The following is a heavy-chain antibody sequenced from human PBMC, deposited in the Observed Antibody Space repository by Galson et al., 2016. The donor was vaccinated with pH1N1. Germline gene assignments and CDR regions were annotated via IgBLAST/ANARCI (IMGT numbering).Heavy chain of an antibody. CDR2: ISYDGNLK. V-gene: IGHV3-30-3*01. D-gene: IGHD1-1*01. CDR3: ARDGRTRLGFDY. Sequence: SLRLSCAASGFTFSNSGMHWVRQAPGKGLEWVAFISYDGNLKYYTDSVKGRITISRDNSKNTLYLEMNSLRAEDTAVYYCARDGRTRLGFDYWGQGTLVTVSS. J-gene: IGHJ4*02. CDR1: GFTFSNSG.